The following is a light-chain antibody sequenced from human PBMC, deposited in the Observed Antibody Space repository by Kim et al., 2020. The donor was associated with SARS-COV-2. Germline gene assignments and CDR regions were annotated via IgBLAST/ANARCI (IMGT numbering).Light chain of an antibody. Sequence: EIVMTQSPATLSVSPGERATLSCRASQSVSSNLAWYQQKPGQGPRLLISGASTRATAIPARFGGSGSGTEFTLTISGLQSEDVAIYYCQQYNNWRLTFGGGTKVDIK. V-gene: IGKV3-15*01. CDR3: QQYNNWRLT. CDR2: GAS. J-gene: IGKJ4*01. CDR1: QSVSSN.